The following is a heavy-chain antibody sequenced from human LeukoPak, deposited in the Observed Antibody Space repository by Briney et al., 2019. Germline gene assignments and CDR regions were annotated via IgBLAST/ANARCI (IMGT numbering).Heavy chain of an antibody. CDR1: GGSISSYY. Sequence: SETLSLTCTVSGGSISSYYWSWIRQPPGKGLEWIGYIYYSGSTNYNPSLKSRVTISVDTSKNQFSLKLSSVTAADTAVYYCARVAYYYDSSGYYIGGYFDPWGQGTLVTVS. D-gene: IGHD3-22*01. CDR3: ARVAYYYDSSGYYIGGYFDP. J-gene: IGHJ5*02. CDR2: IYYSGST. V-gene: IGHV4-59*12.